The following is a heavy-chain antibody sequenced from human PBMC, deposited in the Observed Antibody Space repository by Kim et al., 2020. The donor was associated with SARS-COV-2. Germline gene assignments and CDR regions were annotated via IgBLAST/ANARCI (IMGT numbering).Heavy chain of an antibody. V-gene: IGHV4-59*01. CDR2: IYNTGST. CDR1: GGSISSYS. D-gene: IGHD4-17*01. Sequence: SETLSLTCTVSGGSISSYSLSWIRQPPGKTLEWIAYIYNTGSTNSNPSLKSRVSTSLDTSKNQFPLKLISGPAADTAADYCARVCRGDYGGYCDYCVQGT. J-gene: IGHJ4*02. CDR3: ARVCRGDYGGYCDY.